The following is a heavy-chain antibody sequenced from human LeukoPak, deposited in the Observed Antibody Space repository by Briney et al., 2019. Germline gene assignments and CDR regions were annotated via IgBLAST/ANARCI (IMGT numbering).Heavy chain of an antibody. V-gene: IGHV4-59*01. J-gene: IGHJ5*02. CDR3: TRGSYDSSAYYYGSWFDP. CDR1: GGSISSYY. CDR2: IYYSGST. D-gene: IGHD3-22*01. Sequence: PSETLSLTCTVSGGSISSYYWSWIRQPPGKGLEWIGYIYYSGSTNYNPSLKSRVTISVDTSKNQFSLKLSSVTAADTAVYYCTRGSYDSSAYYYGSWFDPWGQGTLVTVSS.